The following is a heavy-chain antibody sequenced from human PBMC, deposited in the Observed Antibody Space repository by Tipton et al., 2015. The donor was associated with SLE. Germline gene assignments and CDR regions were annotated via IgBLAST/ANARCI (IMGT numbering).Heavy chain of an antibody. CDR2: IRSKAYAGTT. V-gene: IGHV3-49*04. CDR1: GFIFGDYA. D-gene: IGHD6-13*01. Sequence: SLRLSCTASGFIFGDYALNWVRQAPGKGLEWVGFIRSKAYAGTTEYAASVKGRFTISRDDSTSIAYLQMNSLRAEDTAVYYCARDRGSSWFFFDYWGQGTLVTVSS. CDR3: ARDRGSSWFFFDY. J-gene: IGHJ4*02.